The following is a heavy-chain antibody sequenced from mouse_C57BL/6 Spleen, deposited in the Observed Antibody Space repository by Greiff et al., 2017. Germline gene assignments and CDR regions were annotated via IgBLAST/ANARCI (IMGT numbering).Heavy chain of an antibody. V-gene: IGHV3-6*01. CDR2: ISYDGSN. CDR3: AREGYDYDGYYFDY. CDR1: GYSITSGYY. J-gene: IGHJ2*01. Sequence: EVKLQESGPGLVKPSQSLSLTCSVTGYSITSGYYWNWIRQFPGNKLEWMGYISYDGSNNYNPSLKNRISITRDTSKNQFFLKLNSVTTEDTATYYCAREGYDYDGYYFDYWGQGTTLTVSS. D-gene: IGHD2-4*01.